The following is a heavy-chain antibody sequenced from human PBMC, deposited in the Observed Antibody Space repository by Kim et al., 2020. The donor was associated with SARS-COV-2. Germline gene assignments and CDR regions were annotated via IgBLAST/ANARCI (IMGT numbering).Heavy chain of an antibody. CDR2: IYYSGTT. Sequence: SETLSLTCTVSGGSITSSYYWGWIRQPPGKGLEWFGSIYYSGTTYYNMSLKSRVTISVDTSKNQFSLKLSVVTAADTAIYYCASSSYNGFAGTRWFDPWGQGILVTVSS. D-gene: IGHD5-12*01. J-gene: IGHJ5*02. CDR3: ASSSYNGFAGTRWFDP. V-gene: IGHV4-39*01. CDR1: GGSITSSYY.